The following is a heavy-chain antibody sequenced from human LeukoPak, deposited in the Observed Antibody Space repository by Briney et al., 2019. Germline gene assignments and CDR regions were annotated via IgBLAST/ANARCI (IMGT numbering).Heavy chain of an antibody. D-gene: IGHD6-19*01. CDR1: GFTFHDYA. V-gene: IGHV3-43*02. Sequence: GGSLRLSCAASGFTFHDYAMYWVRQAPGRGPEWVSLISGDSGSTDYADFVKGRFTISRDNSQNSVFLQMNSLTSEDTAVYFCPKDRGSGWYYFHYWGQGTLVTVSS. CDR2: ISGDSGST. J-gene: IGHJ4*02. CDR3: PKDRGSGWYYFHY.